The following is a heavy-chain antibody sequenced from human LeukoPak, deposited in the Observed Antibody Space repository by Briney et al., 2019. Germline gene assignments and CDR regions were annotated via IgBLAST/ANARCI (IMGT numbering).Heavy chain of an antibody. CDR1: GFTFSSYG. Sequence: GRSLRLSCAASGFTFSSYGMHWVRQAPGKGLEWVAVISYDGSNKYYADSVKGRFTISRDNSKNTLYLQMNSLRAEDTAVYYCAKDRGRGYSGYAFDYWGQGTLVTVSS. V-gene: IGHV3-30*18. CDR2: ISYDGSNK. CDR3: AKDRGRGYSGYAFDY. J-gene: IGHJ4*02. D-gene: IGHD5-12*01.